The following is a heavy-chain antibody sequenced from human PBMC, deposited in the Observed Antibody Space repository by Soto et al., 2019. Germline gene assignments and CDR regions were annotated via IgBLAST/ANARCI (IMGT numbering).Heavy chain of an antibody. J-gene: IGHJ4*02. CDR1: GCTVVDYA. CDR3: TRDDTQTHYGSTPFDY. CDR2: IRSKAYGGTT. Sequence: GSLRLSCTASGCTVVDYAMSWFRQAPGKGMERVGFIRSKAYGGTTEYAASVKGRFTISRADSNSIAYLKMNSLKTEDTAVYCCTRDDTQTHYGSTPFDYWGQGTLVTLSS. D-gene: IGHD3-22*01. V-gene: IGHV3-49*03.